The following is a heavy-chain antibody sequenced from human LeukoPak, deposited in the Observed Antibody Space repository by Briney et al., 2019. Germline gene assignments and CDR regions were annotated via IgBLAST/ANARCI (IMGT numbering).Heavy chain of an antibody. Sequence: GGSLRLSCAASGFTFSSYAMHWVRQAPGKGLEWVAVISYDGSNKYYADSVKGRFTISRDNSKNTLYLQMNSLRAEDTAVYYCATLPSGYYDSSGYYEEGQHWGQGTLVTVSS. CDR3: ATLPSGYYDSSGYYEEGQH. V-gene: IGHV3-30-3*01. J-gene: IGHJ1*01. CDR2: ISYDGSNK. D-gene: IGHD3-22*01. CDR1: GFTFSSYA.